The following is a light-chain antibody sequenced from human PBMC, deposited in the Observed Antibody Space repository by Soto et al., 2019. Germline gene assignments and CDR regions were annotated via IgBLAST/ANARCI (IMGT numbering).Light chain of an antibody. V-gene: IGKV3-11*01. CDR1: QNIRSY. Sequence: EIVLTQSPATLSLSPGERATLSCRASQNIRSYLAWFQQKPGQAPRLLIYDASNRAAGIPARFSGSGSGTDFTLTISSLEPEDFAVYYCQQRSNWPPLTFGQGTRLETK. CDR2: DAS. CDR3: QQRSNWPPLT. J-gene: IGKJ5*01.